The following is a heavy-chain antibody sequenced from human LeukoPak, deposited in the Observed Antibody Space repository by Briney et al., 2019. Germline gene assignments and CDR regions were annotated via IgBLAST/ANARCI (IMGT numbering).Heavy chain of an antibody. D-gene: IGHD5-12*01. V-gene: IGHV4-39*07. CDR2: IYYSGST. Sequence: PSETLSLTCTVSGGSISSSSYYWGWIRQPLGKGLEWIGSIYYSGSTYYNPSLKSRVTISVDTSKNQFSLKLSSVTAADTAVYYCARGPAFRYSGYDWPYYYYYYYMDVWGKGTTVTVSS. CDR1: GGSISSSSYY. J-gene: IGHJ6*03. CDR3: ARGPAFRYSGYDWPYYYYYYYMDV.